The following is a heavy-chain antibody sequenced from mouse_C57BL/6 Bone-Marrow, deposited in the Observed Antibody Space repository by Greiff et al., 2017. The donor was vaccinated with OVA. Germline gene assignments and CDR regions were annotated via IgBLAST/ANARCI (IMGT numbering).Heavy chain of an antibody. D-gene: IGHD1-1*01. Sequence: QVQLQQSGPGLVQPSQSLSITCTVSGFSLTSYGVHWVRQSPGKGLEWLGVIWRGGSTDYNAAFMSRLSITKDNSKSQVFLKRNSLQADDTAIYYCAKGHYYGSDWYFDVWGTGTTVTVSS. CDR1: GFSLTSYG. J-gene: IGHJ1*03. CDR3: AKGHYYGSDWYFDV. CDR2: IWRGGST. V-gene: IGHV2-5*01.